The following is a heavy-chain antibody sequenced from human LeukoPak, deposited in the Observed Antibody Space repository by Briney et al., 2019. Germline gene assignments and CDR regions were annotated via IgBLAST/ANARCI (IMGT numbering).Heavy chain of an antibody. CDR3: AKSALLYDSSGYYYTPPYYFDY. CDR1: GFTVSSNY. D-gene: IGHD3-22*01. V-gene: IGHV3-53*01. Sequence: PGGSLRLSCAASGFTVSSNYMSWVRQAPGKGLEWVSVIYSGGSTYYADSVKGRFTISRDNSKNTLYLQMNSLRAEDTAVYYCAKSALLYDSSGYYYTPPYYFDYWGQGTLVTVSS. J-gene: IGHJ4*02. CDR2: IYSGGST.